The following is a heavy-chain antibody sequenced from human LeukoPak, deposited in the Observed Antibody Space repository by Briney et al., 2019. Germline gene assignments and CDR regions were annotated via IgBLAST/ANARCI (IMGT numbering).Heavy chain of an antibody. V-gene: IGHV3-23*01. J-gene: IGHJ2*01. CDR2: ISSSGGST. CDR3: AKGGSYGGWYFDL. D-gene: IGHD1-26*01. CDR1: GFTFSSYA. Sequence: GGSLRLSCAASGFTFSSYAMSWVRQAPGKGLEWVSAISSSGGSTYYADSVKGRFTISRDNSKNTLYLQMNSLRAEDTAVYYCAKGGSYGGWYFDLWGRGTLVTVSS.